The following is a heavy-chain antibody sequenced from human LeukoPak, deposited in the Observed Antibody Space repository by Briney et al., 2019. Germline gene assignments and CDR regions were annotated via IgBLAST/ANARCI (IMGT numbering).Heavy chain of an antibody. CDR2: ISYSGST. D-gene: IGHD1-14*01. J-gene: IGHJ3*02. CDR1: GGFSSRYY. V-gene: IGHV4-59*08. CDR3: ARSISYAFDI. Sequence: SETLSLTCSVSGGFSSRYYWSWIRQPPGKGLEWIGYISYSGSTNYNPSLKSRVTISVDTSKNQFSLKLTSVTAADTAVYYCARSISYAFDIWGQGTMVTVSP.